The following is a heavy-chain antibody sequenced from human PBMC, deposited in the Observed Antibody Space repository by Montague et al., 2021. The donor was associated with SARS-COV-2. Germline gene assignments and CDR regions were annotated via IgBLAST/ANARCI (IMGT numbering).Heavy chain of an antibody. D-gene: IGHD5-18*01. CDR1: GGPISGSSDY. Sequence: SETLSLTCTVTGGPISGSSDYWGWIRQSPGKGLEWIASVYYSGXTXYXXSLKSRLTISVDTSKNQFSLKLNSVTAADTALYYCARREYSYGWGDWGQETLVTVSS. J-gene: IGHJ4*02. V-gene: IGHV4-39*01. CDR2: VYYSGXT. CDR3: ARREYSYGWGD.